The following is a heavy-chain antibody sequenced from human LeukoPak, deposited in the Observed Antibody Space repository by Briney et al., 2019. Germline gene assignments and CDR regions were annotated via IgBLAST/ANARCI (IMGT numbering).Heavy chain of an antibody. D-gene: IGHD1-14*01. CDR2: IQFDGSDK. CDR3: ARDGEPNIYYYYMDV. J-gene: IGHJ6*03. Sequence: PGGSLRLSCAASGFTFSSFGMHWVRQAPGQGLEWVAFIQFDGSDKYYSDSVKGRFTISRDNSKNAVYLQMNSLRIEDSAVYYCARDGEPNIYYYYMDVWGKGTTVAISS. CDR1: GFTFSSFG. V-gene: IGHV3-30*02.